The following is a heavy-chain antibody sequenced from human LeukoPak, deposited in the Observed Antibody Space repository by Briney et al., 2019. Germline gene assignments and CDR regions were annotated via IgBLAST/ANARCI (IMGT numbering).Heavy chain of an antibody. D-gene: IGHD3-22*01. V-gene: IGHV4-31*03. Sequence: SETLSLTCTVSGDSISRGGYYWSWIRQHPGKGLEWIGYIYYSVSSYYNPSFMSRLTISVDTSKNQFSLKLSSVTAADTAAYYCARGNSSGFRWGQGTLVTVSS. J-gene: IGHJ4*02. CDR1: GDSISRGGYY. CDR3: ARGNSSGFR. CDR2: IYYSVSS.